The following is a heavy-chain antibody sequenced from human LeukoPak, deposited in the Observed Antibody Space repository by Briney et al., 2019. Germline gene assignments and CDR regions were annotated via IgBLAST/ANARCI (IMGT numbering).Heavy chain of an antibody. CDR2: MNPNSGNT. D-gene: IGHD4-17*01. V-gene: IGHV1-8*01. CDR1: GSPFTSYD. Sequence: APVQFSSNASGSPFTSYDINWVRQATGQGLEWMGWMNPNSGNTGYSQKFQGRVTMTRNTSISTAYMKLSSLRSEDTAVYYCARPSLGGDYAYWGQGTLVTVSS. CDR3: ARPSLGGDYAY. J-gene: IGHJ4*02.